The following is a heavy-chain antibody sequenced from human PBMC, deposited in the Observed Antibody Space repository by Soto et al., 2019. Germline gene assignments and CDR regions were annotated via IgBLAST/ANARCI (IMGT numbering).Heavy chain of an antibody. V-gene: IGHV3-23*01. Sequence: EVQLLESGGGLVQPGGSLRLSCAASGFTFSYYAMSWVRQAPGKGLEWVSAISGSGGSTYYADSVKGRFTIARDNSKNTLYLQMNSLRDEDTAVYYCANEHLTLARVADYWGQGTLVTVSS. J-gene: IGHJ4*02. D-gene: IGHD2-15*01. CDR1: GFTFSYYA. CDR2: ISGSGGST. CDR3: ANEHLTLARVADY.